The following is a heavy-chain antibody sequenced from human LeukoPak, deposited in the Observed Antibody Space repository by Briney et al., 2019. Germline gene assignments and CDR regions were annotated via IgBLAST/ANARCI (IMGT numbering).Heavy chain of an antibody. Sequence: SVKVSCKASGGTSSSYAISWVRQAPGQGLEWMGRIIPIFGIANYAQKFQGRVTITADKSTSTAYMELSSLRSEDTAVYYCARDSERAYYYDSSGYYPADYFDYWGQGTLVTVSS. D-gene: IGHD3-22*01. CDR3: ARDSERAYYYDSSGYYPADYFDY. V-gene: IGHV1-69*04. CDR2: IIPIFGIA. J-gene: IGHJ4*02. CDR1: GGTSSSYA.